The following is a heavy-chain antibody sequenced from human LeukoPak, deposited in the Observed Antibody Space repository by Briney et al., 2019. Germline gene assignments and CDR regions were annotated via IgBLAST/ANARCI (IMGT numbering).Heavy chain of an antibody. V-gene: IGHV4-34*01. CDR1: GGTFSGYY. J-gene: IGHJ3*02. CDR3: ARGRSGYYRRAFDI. Sequence: PSGTLSLTCAVYGGTFSGYYWSWIRQPPGKGLEWVGEINHSGSTNYNPSLKSRVNISVDTSKTQFSLKLSSVTAADTAVYYCARGRSGYYRRAFDIWGQGTMVTVSS. CDR2: INHSGST. D-gene: IGHD3-22*01.